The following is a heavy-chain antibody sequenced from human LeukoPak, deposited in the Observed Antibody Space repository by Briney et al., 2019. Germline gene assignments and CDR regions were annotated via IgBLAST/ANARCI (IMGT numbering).Heavy chain of an antibody. J-gene: IGHJ4*02. CDR1: GGSISSSSYY. V-gene: IGHV4-39*05. CDR2: IYYSGST. Sequence: SETPSLTCTVSGGSISSSSYYWGWIRQPPGKGLEWIGSIYYSGSTYYNPSLKSRVTISVDTSKNQFSLKLSSVTAADTAVYYCAARVRYFDWLFQYYFDYWGQGTLVTVSS. D-gene: IGHD3-9*01. CDR3: AARVRYFDWLFQYYFDY.